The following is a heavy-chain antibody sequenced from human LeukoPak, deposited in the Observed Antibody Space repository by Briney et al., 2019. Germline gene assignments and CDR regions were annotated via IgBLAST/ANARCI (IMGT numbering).Heavy chain of an antibody. CDR2: IIPILGTA. CDR3: ASGMYSTSSYYYDSSGYQGLYYFDY. V-gene: IGHV1-69*11. D-gene: IGHD3-22*01. Sequence: SVKVSCKASGDTFSSYAISWVRQAPGQGLEWMGRIIPILGTANYAQKFQGRVTITTDESTSTAYMELSSLRSEDTAVYYCASGMYSTSSYYYDSSGYQGLYYFDYWGQGTLVTVSS. CDR1: GDTFSSYA. J-gene: IGHJ4*02.